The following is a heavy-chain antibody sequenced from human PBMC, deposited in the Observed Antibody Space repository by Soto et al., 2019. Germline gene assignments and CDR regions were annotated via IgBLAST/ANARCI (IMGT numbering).Heavy chain of an antibody. CDR3: ARLLLSRVDLDP. D-gene: IGHD3-16*02. CDR1: GYRFSSYW. Sequence: GEALKISCKGSGYRFSSYWINWVRQMPGKGLEWMGRIDPSDSYTNYSPSFQGHVTISADKSISTAYLQWSSLKASDTAMYYCARLLLSRVDLDPWGQGTLVTVSS. V-gene: IGHV5-10-1*01. J-gene: IGHJ5*02. CDR2: IDPSDSYT.